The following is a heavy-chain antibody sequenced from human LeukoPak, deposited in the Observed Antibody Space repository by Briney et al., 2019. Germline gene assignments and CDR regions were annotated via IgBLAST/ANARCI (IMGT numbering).Heavy chain of an antibody. V-gene: IGHV3-48*04. J-gene: IGHJ4*02. Sequence: GGSLRLSCAASGFTVSSNYMNWVRQAPGKGLEWVSYITNSSNTIYYADSVKGRFTISRDNAKNSLYLQINSLRAEDTAVYYCAKDQAVKSYCSSTSCYAYFDYWGQGTLVTVSS. CDR2: ITNSSNTI. CDR3: AKDQAVKSYCSSTSCYAYFDY. CDR1: GFTVSSNY. D-gene: IGHD2-2*01.